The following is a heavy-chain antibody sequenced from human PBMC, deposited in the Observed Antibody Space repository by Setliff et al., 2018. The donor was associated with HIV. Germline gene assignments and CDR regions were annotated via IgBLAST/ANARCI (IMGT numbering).Heavy chain of an antibody. V-gene: IGHV4-38-2*01. Sequence: SETLSLTCAVSGYSISSGYYWGWIRQPPGEGLEWIGSIHHGGSTYYSPSLKSRVTISLEPSKNQFSLKLSSVTAADTAVYYCARVVYNSSGYYYLGAFDIWGQGTMVTV. CDR1: GYSISSGYY. CDR3: ARVVYNSSGYYYLGAFDI. CDR2: IHHGGST. D-gene: IGHD3-22*01. J-gene: IGHJ3*02.